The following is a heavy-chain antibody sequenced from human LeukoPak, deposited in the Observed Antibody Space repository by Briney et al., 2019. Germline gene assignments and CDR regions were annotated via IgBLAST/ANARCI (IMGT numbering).Heavy chain of an antibody. D-gene: IGHD2-15*01. Sequence: PGGSLRLSCAASGFTFGSYSMNWVRQAPGKGRELVSYISSISTIYYADSVKGRFTISRDSATNSLYLQINSLRDEDTAVYYCARGRPVVNYFDYWGQGTLVTVSS. J-gene: IGHJ4*02. CDR1: GFTFGSYS. V-gene: IGHV3-48*02. CDR3: ARGRPVVNYFDY. CDR2: ISSISTI.